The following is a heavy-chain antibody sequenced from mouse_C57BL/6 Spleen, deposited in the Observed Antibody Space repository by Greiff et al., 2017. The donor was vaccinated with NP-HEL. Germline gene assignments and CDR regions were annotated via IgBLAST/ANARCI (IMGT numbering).Heavy chain of an antibody. CDR1: GYTFTDYN. CDR3: ARRAYRGYFDV. V-gene: IGHV1-18*01. J-gene: IGHJ1*03. CDR2: INPNNGGT. Sequence: EVKLVESGPELVKPGASVKIPCKASGYTFTDYNMDWVKQSHGKSLEWIGDINPNNGGTIYNQKFKGKATLTVDKSSSTAYMELRSLTSEDTAVYYCARRAYRGYFDVWGTGTTVTVSS. D-gene: IGHD3-3*01.